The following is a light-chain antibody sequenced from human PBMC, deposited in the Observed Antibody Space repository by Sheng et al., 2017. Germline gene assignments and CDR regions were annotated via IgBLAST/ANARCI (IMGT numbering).Light chain of an antibody. V-gene: IGLV3-1*01. CDR2: QDT. Sequence: SYDLTQSPSVSVSPGQTASITCSGDKLGDKYASWYQQKSGQSPVLVIYQDTKRPSGIPERFSGSNSGNTATLTISGTQAMDEADYYCQAWDTSTYVVFCGGTKLTVL. CDR1: KLGDKY. CDR3: QAWDTSTYVV. J-gene: IGLJ2*01.